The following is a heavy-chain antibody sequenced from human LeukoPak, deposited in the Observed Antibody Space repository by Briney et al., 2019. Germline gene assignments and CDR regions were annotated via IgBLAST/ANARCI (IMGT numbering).Heavy chain of an antibody. CDR3: AKHVSSSWFSAFDY. CDR2: IIGSGGGT. CDR1: GFTFSSFA. J-gene: IGHJ4*02. V-gene: IGHV3-23*01. Sequence: PGVSLRLSCAASGFTFSSFAMSWVRQAPGKGLEWVSGIIGSGGGTLYADSVKGRFTISRDNSKNTLYLQIKSLRAEDTAVYYCAKHVSSSWFSAFDYWGQGTLVTVSS. D-gene: IGHD6-13*01.